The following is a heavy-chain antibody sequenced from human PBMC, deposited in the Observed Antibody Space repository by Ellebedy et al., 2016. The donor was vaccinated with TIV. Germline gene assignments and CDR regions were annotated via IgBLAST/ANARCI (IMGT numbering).Heavy chain of an antibody. CDR2: INSDGSAT. CDR1: GFTFSSYW. Sequence: GESLKISXAASGFTFSSYWMHWVRQAPGKGLVWVSRINSDGSATNYADSVKGRFTISRDNAKSALYLQMNSLRAEDTAVYYCARKRRILDYWGQGTLVTVSS. J-gene: IGHJ4*02. CDR3: ARKRRILDY. D-gene: IGHD2-21*01. V-gene: IGHV3-74*01.